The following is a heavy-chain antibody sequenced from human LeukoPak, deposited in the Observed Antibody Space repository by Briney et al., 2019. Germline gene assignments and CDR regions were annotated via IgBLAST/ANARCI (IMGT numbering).Heavy chain of an antibody. Sequence: PGGSLRLSCATSGFTFRNYWMHWVRLAPGKGLVWVSRINGDGSDISYADFVKGRFTISRDNAKNTVSLQMDSLTDDDTALYFCAGGFGHNWSPFENWGQGTLVTVSS. CDR1: GFTFRNYW. CDR3: AGGFGHNWSPFEN. D-gene: IGHD1-1*01. J-gene: IGHJ4*02. V-gene: IGHV3-74*01. CDR2: INGDGSDI.